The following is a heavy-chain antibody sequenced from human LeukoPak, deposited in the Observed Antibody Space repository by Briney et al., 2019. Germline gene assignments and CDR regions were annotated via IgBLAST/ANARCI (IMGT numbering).Heavy chain of an antibody. V-gene: IGHV3-23*01. CDR3: AKAEGYDILTGLDY. CDR2: IGASGGST. Sequence: GGSLRLSCAASGFTLSSYAMSWVRQAPGKGLEWVSGIGASGGSTYYADSVKGRFTISRDNSKNTLYLQMNSLRTEDTAVYYCAKAEGYDILTGLDYWGQGTLVTVSS. CDR1: GFTLSSYA. D-gene: IGHD3-9*01. J-gene: IGHJ4*02.